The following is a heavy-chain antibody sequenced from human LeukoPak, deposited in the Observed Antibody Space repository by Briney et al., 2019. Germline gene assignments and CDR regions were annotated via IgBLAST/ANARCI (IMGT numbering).Heavy chain of an antibody. CDR2: ISYDGSNK. V-gene: IGHV3-30*04. D-gene: IGHD2-21*02. Sequence: GGSLRLSCAASGFTFSSYAMHWVRQAPGKGLEWVAVISYDGSNKYYADSVKGRFTISRDNSKNTLYLQMNSLRAEDTAVYFCAMGTYCGGDCFWELGYWGQGTLVTVSS. J-gene: IGHJ4*02. CDR1: GFTFSSYA. CDR3: AMGTYCGGDCFWELGY.